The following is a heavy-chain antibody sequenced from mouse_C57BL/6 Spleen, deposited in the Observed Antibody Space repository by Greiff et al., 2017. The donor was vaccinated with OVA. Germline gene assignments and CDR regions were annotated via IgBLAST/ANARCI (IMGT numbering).Heavy chain of an antibody. CDR3: ASGDYDYFDY. V-gene: IGHV1-61*01. CDR2: IYPSDSET. J-gene: IGHJ2*01. Sequence: VQLQQSGAELVRPGSSVKLSRKASVSHSPLYSMDWVKQRPGQGLEWIGNIYPSDSETHYNQKFKDKATLTVDKSSSTAYMQLSSLTSEDSAVYYCASGDYDYFDYWGQGTTLTVSS. D-gene: IGHD2-4*01. CDR1: VSHSPLYS.